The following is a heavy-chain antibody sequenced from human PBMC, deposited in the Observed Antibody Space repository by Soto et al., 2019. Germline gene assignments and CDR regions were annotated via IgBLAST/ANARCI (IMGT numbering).Heavy chain of an antibody. CDR1: GGSFSGYY. V-gene: IGHV4-34*01. J-gene: IGHJ4*02. D-gene: IGHD3-22*01. CDR3: ARGITTIPAVQGDAPDNCYFDS. CDR2: VNHSGST. Sequence: PSETLSLTCAVYGGSFSGYYWTWVRQPPGKGLEWIGDVNHSGSTNQNPSLKSRVTISVDTSKNQFSLKLKSVTAADTAVYFCARGITTIPAVQGDAPDNCYFDSWGLGILVTVSS.